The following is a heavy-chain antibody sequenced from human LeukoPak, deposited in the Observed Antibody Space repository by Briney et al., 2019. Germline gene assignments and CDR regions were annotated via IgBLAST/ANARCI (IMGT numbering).Heavy chain of an antibody. D-gene: IGHD2-2*01. V-gene: IGHV4-59*08. CDR2: IYYSGST. Sequence: SETLSLTCTVSGGSISSYYWSWIRQPPGKGLEWIGYIYYSGSTYYNPSLKSRVTISVDTSKNQFSLKLSSVTAADTAVYYCARHAVPVPASRFDPWGQGTLVTVSS. CDR3: ARHAVPVPASRFDP. CDR1: GGSISSYY. J-gene: IGHJ5*02.